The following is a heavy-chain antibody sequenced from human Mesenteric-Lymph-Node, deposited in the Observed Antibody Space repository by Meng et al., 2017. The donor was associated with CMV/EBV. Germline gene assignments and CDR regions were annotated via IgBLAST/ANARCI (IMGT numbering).Heavy chain of an antibody. CDR1: GFTFSSYW. CDR2: INQDGSEK. Sequence: GESLKISCAASGFTFSSYWMSWVRQAPGKGLEWVANINQDGSEKYYVDSVKGRFTISRDNAKNSLELQMNSLRHEDTAVYYCGRGGQSSSRSSLPNWGQGTLVTVSS. CDR3: GRGGQSSSRSSLPN. J-gene: IGHJ4*02. V-gene: IGHV3-7*01. D-gene: IGHD6-13*01.